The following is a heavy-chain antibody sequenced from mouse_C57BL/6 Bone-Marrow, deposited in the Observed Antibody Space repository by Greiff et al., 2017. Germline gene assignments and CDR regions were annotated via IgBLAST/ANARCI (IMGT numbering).Heavy chain of an antibody. CDR3: SFSYYGPIRDY. CDR1: GFNIKDDY. J-gene: IGHJ2*01. D-gene: IGHD1-1*01. CDR2: IDPENGDT. V-gene: IGHV14-4*01. Sequence: VQLQQSGAELVRPGASVKLSCTASGFNIKDDYMHWVKQRPEQGLEWIGWIDPENGDTEYASKFQGKATITADTSSNTAYLQLSSLTSEDTAVYYCSFSYYGPIRDYGGQGTTPTVTS.